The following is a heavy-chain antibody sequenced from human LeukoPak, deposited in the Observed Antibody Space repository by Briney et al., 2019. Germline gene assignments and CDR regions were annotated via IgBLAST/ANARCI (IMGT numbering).Heavy chain of an antibody. CDR2: IKEGGSVK. CDR1: GFTFSHYW. J-gene: IGHJ4*02. D-gene: IGHD6-6*01. V-gene: IGHV3-7*01. Sequence: GGSLRLSCAASGFTFSHYWMRWVRQAPGKGVEWLANIKEGGSVKYYVDSVKGRFTISRDNAKNSPYLQMNSLRAEDTAVYYCARIGYSSSSFDYWGQGALVTVSS. CDR3: ARIGYSSSSFDY.